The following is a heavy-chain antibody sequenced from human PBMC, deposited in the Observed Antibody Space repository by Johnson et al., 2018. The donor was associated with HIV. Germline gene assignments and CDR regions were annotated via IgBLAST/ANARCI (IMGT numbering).Heavy chain of an antibody. CDR2: IRSDGSNK. CDR1: GFTFSNYG. Sequence: QVQLVESGGGVVQPGGSLRLSCAASGFTFSNYGMHWVRQAPGKGLEGVAFIRSDGSNKYYADSVKGRFTVSRDNSKNTLFLQMNGLRAEDTAVYYCAREGRTGPDTFDIWGQGTMLTVSS. J-gene: IGHJ3*02. V-gene: IGHV3-30*02. CDR3: AREGRTGPDTFDI.